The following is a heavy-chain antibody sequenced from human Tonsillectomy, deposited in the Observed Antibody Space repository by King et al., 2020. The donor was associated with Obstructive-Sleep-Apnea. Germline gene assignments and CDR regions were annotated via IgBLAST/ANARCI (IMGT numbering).Heavy chain of an antibody. V-gene: IGHV3-23*04. CDR1: GFTFSSYA. CDR2: ISGSGGST. J-gene: IGHJ4*02. D-gene: IGHD5-12*01. CDR3: AKFGRGYSGYNECYFDF. Sequence: VQLVESGGGLVQPGGSLRLSCAASGFTFSSYAMTWVRQAPGKGLEWASAISGSGGSTYYADSVKGRFTISRDNSKNTLYLQMNSLRAEDTAVYYCAKFGRGYSGYNECYFDFWGQGTLVTVSS.